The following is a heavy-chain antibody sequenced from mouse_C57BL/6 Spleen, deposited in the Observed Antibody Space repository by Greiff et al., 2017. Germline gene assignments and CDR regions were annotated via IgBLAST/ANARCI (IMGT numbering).Heavy chain of an antibody. Sequence: QVQLQQPGAELVKPGASVKLSCKASGYTFTSYWMQWVKQRPGQGLEWIGEIDPSDSYTNYNQKFKGKATLTVDTSSSTAYMQLSSLTSEDSAVYYCARGGSSCPLDYWGQGTTLTVSS. CDR3: ARGGSSCPLDY. CDR1: GYTFTSYW. D-gene: IGHD3-2*02. CDR2: IDPSDSYT. J-gene: IGHJ2*01. V-gene: IGHV1-50*01.